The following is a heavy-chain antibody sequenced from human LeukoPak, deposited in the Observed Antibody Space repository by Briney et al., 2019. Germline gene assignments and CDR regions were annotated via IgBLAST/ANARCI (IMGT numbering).Heavy chain of an antibody. CDR3: TTADGTARTAYVWELHT. J-gene: IGHJ5*02. CDR1: GFTFSGSA. D-gene: IGHD1-26*01. CDR2: IRGKANSYAT. Sequence: PGGSLKLSCAASGFTFSGSAMHWVRQASGKGLEWVGRIRGKANSYATAYAASVKGRFTISRDDSKNTAYLQMNSLKTEDTAVYYCTTADGTARTAYVWELHTWGQGTLVTVSS. V-gene: IGHV3-73*01.